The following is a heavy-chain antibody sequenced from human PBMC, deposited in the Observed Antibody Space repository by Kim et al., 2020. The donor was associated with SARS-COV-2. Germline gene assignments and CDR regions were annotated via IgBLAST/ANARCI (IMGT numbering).Heavy chain of an antibody. CDR3: ARRAMNYYDSSGYYDHFDY. V-gene: IGHV5-10-1*01. D-gene: IGHD3-22*01. CDR1: GYSFTSYW. J-gene: IGHJ4*02. CDR2: IDPSDSYT. Sequence: VESLKISCKGSGYSFTSYWISWVRQMPGKGLEWMGRIDPSDSYTNYSPSFQGHVTISADKSISTAYLQWSSLKASDTAMYYCARRAMNYYDSSGYYDHFDYWGQGTLVTVSS.